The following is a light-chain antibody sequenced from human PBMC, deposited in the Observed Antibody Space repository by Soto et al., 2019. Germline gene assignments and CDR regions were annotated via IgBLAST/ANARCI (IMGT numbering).Light chain of an antibody. CDR3: QSYDSSLSGWV. V-gene: IGLV1-40*01. CDR1: SSNIGAGYV. Sequence: QSVLTQPPSVSGAPGQRVTISCTGSSSNIGAGYVVHWYQQLPGTAPKLLIYGNSNRPSGVPDRFSGSKSGTSASLAITGLQAEDEADYYCQSYDSSLSGWVFGGGTKLNRP. J-gene: IGLJ3*02. CDR2: GNS.